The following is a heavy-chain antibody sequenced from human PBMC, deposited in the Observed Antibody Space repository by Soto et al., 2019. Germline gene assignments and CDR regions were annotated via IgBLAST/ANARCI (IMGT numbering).Heavy chain of an antibody. CDR1: GFSLSTSGVG. J-gene: IGHJ4*02. CDR2: IYWNDDK. Sequence: SGPTLVNPTQTLTLTCTFSGFSLSTSGVGVGWIRQPPGKALEWLALIYWNDDKRYSPSLKSRLTITKDTSKNQVVLTMTTMAPVNTPTYYCAQRQVNVYGLYGGQEPRVTASS. V-gene: IGHV2-5*01. D-gene: IGHD3-16*01. CDR3: AQRQVNVYGLY.